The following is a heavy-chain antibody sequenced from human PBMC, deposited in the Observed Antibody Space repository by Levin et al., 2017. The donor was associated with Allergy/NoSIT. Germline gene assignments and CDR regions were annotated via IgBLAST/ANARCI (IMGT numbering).Heavy chain of an antibody. CDR3: ARELAINAFDV. J-gene: IGHJ3*01. CDR2: IDPNTGAT. Sequence: GGSLRLSCKPSGYTFTANHLYWLRQAPGQRLECLGWIDPNTGATNYVQNFQGRVSMTRDTSISTVYMELRTLRSDDTAVYYCARELAINAFDVWGQGTLVTVSS. D-gene: IGHD1-1*01. V-gene: IGHV1-2*02. CDR1: GYTFTANH.